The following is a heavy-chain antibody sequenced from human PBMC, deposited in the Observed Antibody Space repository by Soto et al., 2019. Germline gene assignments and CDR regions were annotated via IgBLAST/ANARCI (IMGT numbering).Heavy chain of an antibody. J-gene: IGHJ4*02. D-gene: IGHD5-12*01. Sequence: QVQLVQSGAEVKKPGASVKVSCKASGYTFTSYAIHWVRHAPGQRLEWMGWINAGNGNTKYSQKFQGRVIITRDTSAGTAYMELRSLRSEDTAVYYCATPIVAFYWGQVTLVTVSS. V-gene: IGHV1-3*01. CDR2: INAGNGNT. CDR3: ATPIVAFY. CDR1: GYTFTSYA.